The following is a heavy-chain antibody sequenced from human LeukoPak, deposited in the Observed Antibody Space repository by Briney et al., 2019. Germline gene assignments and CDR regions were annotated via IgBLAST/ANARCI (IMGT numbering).Heavy chain of an antibody. V-gene: IGHV4-38-2*02. J-gene: IGHJ4*02. CDR3: ARGVYFDFWSGYTFDY. D-gene: IGHD3-3*01. CDR2: IYHSGST. CDR1: VYSISSGYY. Sequence: SETLSHTCTVSVYSISSGYYWGWIRQAPGKGLEWIGSIYHSGSTYYNPSLKSRVTISVDTSKNQFSLKLSSVTAADTAVYYCARGVYFDFWSGYTFDYWGQGTLVTVSS.